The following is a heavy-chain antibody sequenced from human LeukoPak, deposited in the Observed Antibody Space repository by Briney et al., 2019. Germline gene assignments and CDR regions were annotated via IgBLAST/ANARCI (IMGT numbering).Heavy chain of an antibody. J-gene: IGHJ1*01. CDR2: IIPIFGTA. CDR1: GGTFSSYA. D-gene: IGHD2-2*03. CDR3: ASPGYCSSTSCYPEYFQH. Sequence: SVKVSCKASGGTFSSYAISWVRQAPGQGLEWMGGIIPIFGTANYAQKFQGRVTITTDESTSTAYMELSSLRSEDTAVYYCASPGYCSSTSCYPEYFQHWGQGTLVTVSS. V-gene: IGHV1-69*05.